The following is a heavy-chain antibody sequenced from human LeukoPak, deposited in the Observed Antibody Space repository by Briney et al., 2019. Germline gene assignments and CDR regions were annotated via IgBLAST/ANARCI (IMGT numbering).Heavy chain of an antibody. CDR2: IYYSGST. J-gene: IGHJ6*02. CDR1: GGSISSSSYY. D-gene: IGHD4-17*01. V-gene: IGHV4-39*01. CDR3: ARPPLRGLYGMDV. Sequence: PSETLSLTCTVSGGSISSSSYYWGWIRQAPGKGLEWIGSIYYSGSTYYNPSLKSRVTISVDTSKNQFSLKLSSVTAADTAVYYCARPPLRGLYGMDVWGQGTTVTVSS.